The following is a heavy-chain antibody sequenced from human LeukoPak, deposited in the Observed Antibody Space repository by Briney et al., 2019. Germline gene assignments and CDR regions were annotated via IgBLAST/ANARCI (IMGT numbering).Heavy chain of an antibody. CDR2: IYYSGSA. D-gene: IGHD3-22*01. Sequence: SETLSLTCTVSGGSISSYQWSWIRQPPGKGLEWIGNIYYSGSANYNPSLQSRVSISVDTSKNQFSLKLSSVTAADTAVYYCARLAGGWYYYDSSGYYYFDYWGQGTLVTVSS. CDR1: GGSISSYQ. V-gene: IGHV4-59*12. CDR3: ARLAGGWYYYDSSGYYYFDY. J-gene: IGHJ4*02.